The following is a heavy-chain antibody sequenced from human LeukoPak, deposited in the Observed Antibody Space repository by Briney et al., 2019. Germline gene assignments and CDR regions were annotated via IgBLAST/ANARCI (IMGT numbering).Heavy chain of an antibody. D-gene: IGHD5-18*01. J-gene: IGHJ4*02. CDR3: AKDRTAMARQYYFDY. Sequence: GGSLRLSCAASGFTFSSYAMSWVRQAPGKGLEWVSATSGSGGSTYYADSVKGRFTISRDNSKNTLYLQMNSLRAEDTAVYYCAKDRTAMARQYYFDYWGQGTLVTVSS. V-gene: IGHV3-23*01. CDR2: TSGSGGST. CDR1: GFTFSSYA.